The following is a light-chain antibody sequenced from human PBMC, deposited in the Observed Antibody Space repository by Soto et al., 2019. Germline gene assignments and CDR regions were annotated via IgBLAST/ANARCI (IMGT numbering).Light chain of an antibody. V-gene: IGKV3-20*01. J-gene: IGKJ4*01. Sequence: EIVLTQSPGTLSLSPGERATLSCRASQSVTSTSLAWYQKKPGQAPRLLIYGVSTRATGIPDRFSGSGSGTDFTLTISRLEPEDFAVYYCQHYGSSPGLTFGGGTKVEIK. CDR1: QSVTSTS. CDR2: GVS. CDR3: QHYGSSPGLT.